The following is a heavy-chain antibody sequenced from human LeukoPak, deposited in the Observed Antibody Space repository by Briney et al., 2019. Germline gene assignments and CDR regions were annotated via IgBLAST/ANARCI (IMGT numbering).Heavy chain of an antibody. V-gene: IGHV4-59*01. CDR2: IYYSGST. CDR1: GGSISSYY. Sequence: SETLSLTCTVSGGSISSYYWSWIRQPPGKGLEWIGYIYYSGSTNYNPSLKSRVTISVDTSKNQFSLKLSSVTAADTAVYYCARGIGIAVAQWRVLFDYWGQGTLVIVSS. J-gene: IGHJ4*02. CDR3: ARGIGIAVAQWRVLFDY. D-gene: IGHD6-19*01.